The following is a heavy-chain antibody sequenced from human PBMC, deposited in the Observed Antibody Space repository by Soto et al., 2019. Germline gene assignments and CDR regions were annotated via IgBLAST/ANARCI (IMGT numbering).Heavy chain of an antibody. CDR2: VTTDKGKT. CDR3: ATRSPAFDY. V-gene: IGHV1-18*01. Sequence: ASVKVSCKASGGTFSSYTFSWVRQAPGQGLEWMGWVTTDKGKTTYAQRFQGRVTMTTDTSTSTAYMELRSLRSDDTAVYYCATRSPAFDYWGQGTLVTVSS. CDR1: GGTFSSYT. J-gene: IGHJ4*02.